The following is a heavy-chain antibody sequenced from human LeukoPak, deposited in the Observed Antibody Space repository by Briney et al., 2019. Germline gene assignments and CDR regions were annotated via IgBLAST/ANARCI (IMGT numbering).Heavy chain of an antibody. J-gene: IGHJ4*02. CDR1: GFTSGSYS. CDR2: IKHDGREK. D-gene: IGHD5-24*01. V-gene: IGHV3-7*01. CDR3: ARGRVDSNYSHLDS. Sequence: PGGSLRLSCVASGFTSGSYSMSWVRQAPGKGLEWVASIKHDGREKHYLDSVKGRFAISRDNTRNSPYLQINSLRAEDAAVYYCARGRVDSNYSHLDSWGQGTLVTVSS.